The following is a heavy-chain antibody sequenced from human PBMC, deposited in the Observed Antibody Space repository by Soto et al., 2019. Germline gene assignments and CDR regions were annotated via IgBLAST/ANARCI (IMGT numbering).Heavy chain of an antibody. Sequence: QVQLQESGPGLVKPSETLSLTCTVSGGSISSYYWSWIRQPPGKGLEWIGYMYYSGSTNYNPSLKSRVTISIDTSRNQFSLKLSSVTAADTAVYYCARGTFGGGKDWCQGTLVSVPS. CDR2: MYYSGST. CDR3: ARGTFGGGKD. CDR1: GGSISSYY. D-gene: IGHD3-3*01. J-gene: IGHJ4*02. V-gene: IGHV4-59*12.